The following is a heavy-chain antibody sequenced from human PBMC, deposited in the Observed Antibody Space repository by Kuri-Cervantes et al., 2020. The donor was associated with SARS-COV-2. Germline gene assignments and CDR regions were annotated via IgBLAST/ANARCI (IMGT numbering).Heavy chain of an antibody. J-gene: IGHJ4*02. CDR1: GFTFSSYE. CDR2: IGSSSSTI. D-gene: IGHD3-22*01. CDR3: ARDGGGYYDSSGYYGQLGFDY. V-gene: IGHV3-48*02. Sequence: GESLKISCAASGFTFSSYEMNWVRQAPGKGLEWVSYIGSSSSTIYYADSVKGRFTISRDNAKNSLYLQMNSLRDEDTAVYYCARDGGGYYDSSGYYGQLGFDYWGQGTLVTVSS.